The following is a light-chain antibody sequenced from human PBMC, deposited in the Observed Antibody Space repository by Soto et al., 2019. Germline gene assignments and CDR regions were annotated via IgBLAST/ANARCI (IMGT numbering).Light chain of an antibody. CDR1: QDIRGY. Sequence: DIQMTQSPSSLSASVGDRVTITCRASQDIRGYLNWYQQKPGKAPEVVICAASSLQSGVPLRFSGSGSGTDFTLTINSLQPDDFATYYCQPSLSSPPTFGQGTTLEI. CDR2: AAS. CDR3: QPSLSSPPT. V-gene: IGKV1-39*01. J-gene: IGKJ2*01.